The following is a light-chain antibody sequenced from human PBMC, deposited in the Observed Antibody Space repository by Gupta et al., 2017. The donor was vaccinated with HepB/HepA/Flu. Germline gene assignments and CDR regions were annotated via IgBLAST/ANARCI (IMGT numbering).Light chain of an antibody. CDR1: SSNIGAGYD. J-gene: IGLJ3*02. Sequence: QSVLTQPPSVSGAPGQRVTISCTGSSSNIGAGYDVHWYQQFPGTAPKLLIYANTNRPSGVPGRFSGSKSGTSASLAITGLQPEDEADYYGQSYDTSLSGSGVFGGGTKLTVL. CDR3: QSYDTSLSGSGV. CDR2: ANT. V-gene: IGLV1-40*01.